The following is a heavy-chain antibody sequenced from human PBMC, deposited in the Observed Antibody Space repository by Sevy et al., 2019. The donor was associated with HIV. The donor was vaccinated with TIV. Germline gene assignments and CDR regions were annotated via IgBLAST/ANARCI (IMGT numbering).Heavy chain of an antibody. D-gene: IGHD2-2*01. J-gene: IGHJ6*02. CDR1: GFTFSDYY. CDR3: ARESGYCSSTSCYQVGYGMDV. Sequence: GRSLRLSCAASGFTFSDYYMSWIRQAPGKGLEWVSYISSSGSTIYYADSVRGRFTISRDNAKNSLYLQMNSLRAEDTAVYYCARESGYCSSTSCYQVGYGMDVWGQGTTVTVSS. CDR2: ISSSGSTI. V-gene: IGHV3-11*01.